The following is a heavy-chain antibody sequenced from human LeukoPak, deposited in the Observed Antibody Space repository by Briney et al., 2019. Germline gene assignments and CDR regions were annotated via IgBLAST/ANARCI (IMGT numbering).Heavy chain of an antibody. V-gene: IGHV1-46*01. Sequence: ASVKVSCKASGFTFTAYHMHWVRQAPGQGLEWMGIINPSGGSTSYAQKFQGRVTMTRDMSTSTVYMELSSLRSEDTAVYYCARDLPVVTGNDAFDIWGQGTMVTVSS. D-gene: IGHD4-23*01. CDR2: INPSGGST. J-gene: IGHJ3*02. CDR3: ARDLPVVTGNDAFDI. CDR1: GFTFTAYH.